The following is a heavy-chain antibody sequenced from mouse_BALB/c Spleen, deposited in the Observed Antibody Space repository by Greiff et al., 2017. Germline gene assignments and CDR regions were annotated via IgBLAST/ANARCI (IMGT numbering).Heavy chain of an antibody. CDR2: IRLKSNNYAT. D-gene: IGHD2-4*01. CDR1: GFTFSNYW. V-gene: IGHV6-6*02. Sequence: EVKLVESGGGLVQPGGSMKLSCVASGFTFSNYWMNWVRQSPEKGLEWVAEIRLKSNNYATHYAESVKGRFTISRNDSKSSVYLQMNNLRAEDTGIYYCTRDGDYDSWFAYWGQGTLVTVSA. J-gene: IGHJ3*01. CDR3: TRDGDYDSWFAY.